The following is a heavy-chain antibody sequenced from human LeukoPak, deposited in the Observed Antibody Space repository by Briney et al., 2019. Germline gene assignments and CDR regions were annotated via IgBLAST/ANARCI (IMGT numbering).Heavy chain of an antibody. CDR1: GYTFTGYH. V-gene: IGHV1-2*02. D-gene: IGHD4-17*01. CDR2: INPNSGGT. CDR3: ARGHGDYESPANNWFDP. J-gene: IGHJ5*02. Sequence: GASVKVSCKASGYTFTGYHMHWVRQAPGQGLEWMGWINPNSGGTNYAQKFQGRVTMTRDTSISTAYMELSRLRSDDTAVYYCARGHGDYESPANNWFDPWGQGTLVTVSS.